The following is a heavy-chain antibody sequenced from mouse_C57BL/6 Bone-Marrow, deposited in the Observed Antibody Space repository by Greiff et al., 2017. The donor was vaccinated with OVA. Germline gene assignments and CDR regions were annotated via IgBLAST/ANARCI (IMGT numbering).Heavy chain of an antibody. Sequence: EVHLVESGGGLVQPGGSLSLSCAASGFTFTDYYMSWVRQPPGKALEWLGFIRNKANGYTTEYSASVKGRFTISRDNSQSILYLQMNALRAEDSATYYCARSSYYYYAMDYWGQGTSVTVSS. CDR3: ARSSYYYYAMDY. J-gene: IGHJ4*01. CDR1: GFTFTDYY. CDR2: IRNKANGYTT. D-gene: IGHD6-5*01. V-gene: IGHV7-3*01.